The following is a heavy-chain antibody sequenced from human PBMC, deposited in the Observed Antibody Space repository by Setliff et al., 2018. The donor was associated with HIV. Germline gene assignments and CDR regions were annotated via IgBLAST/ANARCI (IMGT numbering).Heavy chain of an antibody. Sequence: SETLSLTCIVSGASISSDTWSWIRQPPGKGLQWIGFIYNSEMINYNPSLKSRVSMSLDTSKNQFSLKLTSVTAADTAVYFCARAPLWFGELAQFDFWGQGMLVTVSS. CDR3: ARAPLWFGELAQFDF. V-gene: IGHV4-59*01. J-gene: IGHJ4*02. CDR2: IYNSEMI. D-gene: IGHD3-10*01. CDR1: GASISSDT.